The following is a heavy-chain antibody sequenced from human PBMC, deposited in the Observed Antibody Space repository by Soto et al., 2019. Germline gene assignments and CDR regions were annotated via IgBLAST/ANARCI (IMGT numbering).Heavy chain of an antibody. V-gene: IGHV1-46*03. CDR2: INAGGGYT. CDR1: GYSFTNYY. CDR3: TTGLAIVVVTAPFYL. Sequence: ASVKVSCKASGYSFTNYYMHWVRQAPGQGLEWMGTINAGGGYTTYAQRFQGRVTMTRDTSTSTVSMELSSLRYEDTALYYCTTGLAIVVVTAPFYLWG. J-gene: IGHJ2*01. D-gene: IGHD2-21*02.